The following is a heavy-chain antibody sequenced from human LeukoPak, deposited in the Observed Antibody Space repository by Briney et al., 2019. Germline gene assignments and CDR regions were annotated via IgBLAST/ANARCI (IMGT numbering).Heavy chain of an antibody. CDR2: ISAYNGNI. CDR3: ARDDLDCSGGTCYPDDF. V-gene: IGHV1-18*01. J-gene: IGHJ4*02. D-gene: IGHD2-15*01. Sequence: ASVKVSCKASGYTFSSYGISWVRQAPGQGLEWMGWISAYNGNIKYARKFQGRVTMTTDTSTSTAYMELRSLRSDDTAMYFCARDDLDCSGGTCYPDDFWGQGTLVTVSS. CDR1: GYTFSSYG.